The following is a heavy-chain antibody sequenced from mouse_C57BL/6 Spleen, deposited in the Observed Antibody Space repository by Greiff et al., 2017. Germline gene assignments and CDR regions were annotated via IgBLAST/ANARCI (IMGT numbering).Heavy chain of an antibody. D-gene: IGHD2-13*01. V-gene: IGHV1-9*01. CDR3: ANRLGCAY. CDR1: GYTFTGYW. J-gene: IGHJ3*01. Sequence: QVQLQQSGAELMKPGASVKLSCKATGYTFTGYWIDWVKQRPGHGLEWIGEILPGSGSTYYTEKFKGKDTFTADTSATTAYMQLSSLTTEDSAIDYGANRLGCAYWGQGTLVTVS. CDR2: ILPGSGST.